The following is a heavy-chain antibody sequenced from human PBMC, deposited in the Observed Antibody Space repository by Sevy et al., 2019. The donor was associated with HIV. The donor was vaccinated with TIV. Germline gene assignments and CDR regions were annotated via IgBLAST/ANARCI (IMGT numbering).Heavy chain of an antibody. J-gene: IGHJ6*03. CDR1: GYTFTSYG. V-gene: IGHV1-18*04. D-gene: IGHD4-17*01. CDR3: ARGSTVTTYYYYYYYMDV. Sequence: ASVKVSCKASGYTFTSYGISWVRQAPGQGLEWMGWISAYNGNKNYAQKLQGRVTMTTDTSTSTAYMELRSLGSDDTAVYYCARGSTVTTYYYYYYYMDVWGKGTTVTVSS. CDR2: ISAYNGNK.